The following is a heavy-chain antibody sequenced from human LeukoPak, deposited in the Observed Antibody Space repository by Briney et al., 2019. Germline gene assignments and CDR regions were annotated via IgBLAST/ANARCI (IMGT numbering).Heavy chain of an antibody. CDR3: AREFGGGSYYDDYYYGMDV. CDR2: ISAYNGNT. J-gene: IGHJ6*02. Sequence: GASVKVSCKASGYTFTSYGISWVRQAPGQGLEWMGWISAYNGNTDYAQKLQGRVTMTTDTSTSTAYTELRSLRSDDTAVYYCAREFGGGSYYDDYYYGMDVWGQGTTVTVSS. D-gene: IGHD1-26*01. V-gene: IGHV1-18*01. CDR1: GYTFTSYG.